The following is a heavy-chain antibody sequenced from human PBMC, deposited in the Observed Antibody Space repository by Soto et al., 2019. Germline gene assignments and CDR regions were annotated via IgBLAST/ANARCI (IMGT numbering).Heavy chain of an antibody. V-gene: IGHV1-18*04. J-gene: IGHJ1*01. Sequence: GASVKVSCKASGYTFADYYLHWVRQAPGQGLEWMGWVSTYSDDTNYAQKLQDRVTMTTDTSTSTAYMELRSLRSDDTAVYYCARDRWHYDSSGHTKYLQYWGQGTLVTVSS. CDR1: GYTFADYY. CDR2: VSTYSDDT. CDR3: ARDRWHYDSSGHTKYLQY. D-gene: IGHD3-22*01.